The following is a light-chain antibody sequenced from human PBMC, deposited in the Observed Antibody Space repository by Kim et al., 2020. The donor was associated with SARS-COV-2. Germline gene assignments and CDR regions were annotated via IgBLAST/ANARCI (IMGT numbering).Light chain of an antibody. J-gene: IGKJ4*01. Sequence: QGERATLTGRASQSVSSSYLAWYQQKPGQAPRILIYGAYSRDTGIPDRFSGSGSGTDFTLTISRLEPEDFAVYYCQQYGSSPPLTFGGGTKVDIK. CDR3: QQYGSSPPLT. CDR2: GAY. CDR1: QSVSSSY. V-gene: IGKV3-20*01.